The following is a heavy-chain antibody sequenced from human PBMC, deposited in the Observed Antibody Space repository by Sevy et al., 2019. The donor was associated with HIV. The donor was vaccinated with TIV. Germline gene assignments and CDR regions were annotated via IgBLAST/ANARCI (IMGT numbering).Heavy chain of an antibody. D-gene: IGHD3-10*01. CDR1: GGSFSGYY. Sequence: SETLSLTCAVYGGSFSGYYWSWIRQPPGKGLEWIGEINHSGSTNYNPSLKSRVTISVDTFKNQFSLKLSSVTAADTAVYYCARSGGTTKAFDIWGQGTMVTVSS. J-gene: IGHJ3*02. CDR2: INHSGST. CDR3: ARSGGTTKAFDI. V-gene: IGHV4-34*01.